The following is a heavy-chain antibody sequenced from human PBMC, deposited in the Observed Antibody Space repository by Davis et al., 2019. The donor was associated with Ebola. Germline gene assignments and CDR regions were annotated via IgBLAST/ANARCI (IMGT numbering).Heavy chain of an antibody. CDR1: GFTFSSYW. CDR2: INSDGSST. V-gene: IGHV3-74*01. J-gene: IGHJ4*02. Sequence: HTGGSLRLSCAASGFTFSSYWMHWLRQVPGRGLVWLSRINSDGSSTIYADSVKGRFTISRDNAKNTLSLQMNSLRAEDTAVYYCAKVRDDYWGQGTLVTVSS. CDR3: AKVRDDY.